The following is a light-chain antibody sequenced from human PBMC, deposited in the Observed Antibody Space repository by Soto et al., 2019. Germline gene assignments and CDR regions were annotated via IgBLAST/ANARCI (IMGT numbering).Light chain of an antibody. CDR1: QSISSY. J-gene: IGKJ4*01. V-gene: IGKV1-39*01. Sequence: DIQMTRSPSSLSASVGDRVTITCRASQSISSYLNWYQQKPGKAPKLLIYAASSLQSGVPSRFSGSGSGTDFTLNISSLQPEDFETYYCQQSYSTPLTFGGGTKVDIK. CDR3: QQSYSTPLT. CDR2: AAS.